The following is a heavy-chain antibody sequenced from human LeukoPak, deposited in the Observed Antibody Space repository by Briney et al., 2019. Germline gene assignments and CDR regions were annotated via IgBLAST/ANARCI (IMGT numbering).Heavy chain of an antibody. Sequence: SETPSLTCTVSGGSISSYYWSWTRQPPGKGLEWIGYIYYSGSTNYNPSLKSRVTISVDTSKNQFSLKLSSVTAADTAVYYCATSDSSSWYFSGFDPWGQGTLVTVSS. J-gene: IGHJ5*02. V-gene: IGHV4-59*01. CDR2: IYYSGST. CDR1: GGSISSYY. CDR3: ATSDSSSWYFSGFDP. D-gene: IGHD6-13*01.